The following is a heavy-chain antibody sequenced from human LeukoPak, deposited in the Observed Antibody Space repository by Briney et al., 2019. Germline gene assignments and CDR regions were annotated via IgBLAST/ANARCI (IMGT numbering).Heavy chain of an antibody. D-gene: IGHD3-3*01. CDR2: ISGDGDNT. V-gene: IGHV3-43*02. CDR1: GFTFDDYA. J-gene: IGHJ3*02. Sequence: GGSLRLSCAASGFTFDDYAMHWGRQAPGKGLDWVSLISGDGDNTYYADSVKGRFTISRDNSKNSLYLQMNSLRTEDTALYYCAKDVSESGDAFDIWGRGTMVTVSS. CDR3: AKDVSESGDAFDI.